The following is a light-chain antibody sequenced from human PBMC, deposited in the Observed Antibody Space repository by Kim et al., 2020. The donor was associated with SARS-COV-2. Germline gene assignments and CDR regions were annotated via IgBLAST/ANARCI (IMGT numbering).Light chain of an antibody. CDR3: ATWDDSLNAVV. J-gene: IGLJ2*01. CDR1: SSNVGSTT. CDR2: SNN. V-gene: IGLV1-44*01. Sequence: GQRVTISCSGSSSNVGSTTVSWYQQLPGAAPKLLIYSNNQRLSGVPDRFSGSKSGTSASLAISGLQSEDEADYYCATWDDSLNAVVFGGGTKLTVL.